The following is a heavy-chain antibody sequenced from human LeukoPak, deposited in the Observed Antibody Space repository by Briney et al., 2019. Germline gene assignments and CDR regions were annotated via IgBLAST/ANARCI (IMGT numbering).Heavy chain of an antibody. CDR1: GFSFDDYA. D-gene: IGHD2-8*01. CDR2: ITWDGGTT. V-gene: IGHV3-43D*03. Sequence: PGGSLRLSCAASGFSFDDYAMHWVRQAPAQGLEWVSLITWDGGTTYYEDSVQGRLTISRDNSKNSQYLQVNSLRVADTAADYFAKSGLVDDYYYYIDVWGIGTTVTVSS. J-gene: IGHJ6*03. CDR3: AKSGLVDDYYYYIDV.